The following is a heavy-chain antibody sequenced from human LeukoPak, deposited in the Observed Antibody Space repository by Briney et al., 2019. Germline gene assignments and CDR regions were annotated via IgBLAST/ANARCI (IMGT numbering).Heavy chain of an antibody. Sequence: GGSLRLSCAASGFTFSHAWMSWVRQAPGKGLEWVGRIKSKTDGGTTDYAAPVKGRFTISRDDSKNTLYLQMNSLKTEDTAVYYCARESRTKGHYGEAEYFQHWGQGTLVTVSS. CDR2: IKSKTDGGTT. CDR1: GFTFSHAW. D-gene: IGHD4-17*01. J-gene: IGHJ1*01. CDR3: ARESRTKGHYGEAEYFQH. V-gene: IGHV3-15*01.